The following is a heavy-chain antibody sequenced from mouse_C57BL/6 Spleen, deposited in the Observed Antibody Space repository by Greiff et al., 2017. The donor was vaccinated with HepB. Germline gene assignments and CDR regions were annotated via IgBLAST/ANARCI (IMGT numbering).Heavy chain of an antibody. J-gene: IGHJ4*01. CDR1: GFSLTSYG. D-gene: IGHD2-5*01. CDR2: IWSDGST. V-gene: IGHV2-6-1*01. CDR3: ARQTPYYSNPFYYAMDY. Sequence: QVQLKESGPGLVAPSQSLSITCTVSGFSLTSYGVHWVRQPPGKGLEWLVVIWSDGSTTYNSALKSRLSISKDNSKSQVFLKMNSLQTDDTAMYYCARQTPYYSNPFYYAMDYWGQGTSVTVSS.